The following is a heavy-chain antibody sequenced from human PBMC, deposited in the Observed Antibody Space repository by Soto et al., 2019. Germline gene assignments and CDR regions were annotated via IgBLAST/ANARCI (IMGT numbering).Heavy chain of an antibody. V-gene: IGHV4-38-2*02. CDR3: AREEVSYGSGTYYRVFVY. CDR2: VPRRWSA. Sequence: PSETLSLTCTVSGDSVDSRYYWAWIRQPPGKGLEWIGTVPRRWSAYYSPSVKSRATISLDTSNNQFSLRLSSVTAADTAMYYCAREEVSYGSGTYYRVFVYWGQGTRVTVSS. J-gene: IGHJ4*02. CDR1: GDSVDSRYY. D-gene: IGHD3-10*01.